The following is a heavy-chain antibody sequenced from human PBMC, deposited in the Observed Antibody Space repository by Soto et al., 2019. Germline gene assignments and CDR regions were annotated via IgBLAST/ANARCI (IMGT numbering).Heavy chain of an antibody. D-gene: IGHD6-19*01. Sequence: QVQLVQSGAEVKKPGSSVKVSCKASGGTFSNYAITWVRQAPGQGLEWMGTIIPIFASPRYAQEFQGRVTITADDSTSTTYMDLSSLRSEDTAVYYCARDAGIPVVGRGTSFEYWGQGTLVIVSS. CDR2: IIPIFASP. CDR1: GGTFSNYA. J-gene: IGHJ4*02. V-gene: IGHV1-69*18. CDR3: ARDAGIPVVGRGTSFEY.